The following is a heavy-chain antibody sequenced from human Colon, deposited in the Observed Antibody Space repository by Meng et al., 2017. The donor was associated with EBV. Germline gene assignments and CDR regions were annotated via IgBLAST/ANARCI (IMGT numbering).Heavy chain of an antibody. CDR2: IYHSGTT. V-gene: IGHV4-4*02. CDR1: GDSISNNW. J-gene: IGHJ4*02. CDR3: ARNGDYNPGLY. Sequence: QGQLPASGQGLVKPSGTLSITCAVSGDSISNNWSSWVRQPPGKGLEWIGEIYHSGTTNYNPSLRSRVTISVDKSKNQFSLQLNSVTAADTAVYYCARNGDYNPGLYWGQGTLVTVSS. D-gene: IGHD4-17*01.